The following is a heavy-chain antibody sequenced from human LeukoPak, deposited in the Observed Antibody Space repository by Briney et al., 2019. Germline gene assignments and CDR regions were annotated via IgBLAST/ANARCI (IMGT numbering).Heavy chain of an antibody. V-gene: IGHV4-31*03. J-gene: IGHJ4*02. Sequence: SETLSLTCTVSGGSISSGGYYWSWIRQHPGKGLEWIGYIYYSGSTYYNPSLKSRVSISVDTSKNQFSLKLSSVTAADTAVYYCARAIANLARPRNLVDYWGQGTLVTVSS. D-gene: IGHD6-6*01. CDR2: IYYSGST. CDR3: ARAIANLARPRNLVDY. CDR1: GGSISSGGYY.